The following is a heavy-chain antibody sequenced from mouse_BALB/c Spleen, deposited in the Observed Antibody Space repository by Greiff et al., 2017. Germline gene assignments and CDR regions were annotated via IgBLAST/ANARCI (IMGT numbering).Heavy chain of an antibody. CDR2: IDPANGNT. Sequence: VQLQQSGAELVKPGASVKLSCTASGFYSKDTYMHWVKQRPEQGLEWIGRIDPANGNTKYDPKFQGKATITADTSSNTAYLQHSSLTSEDTAVYYCARYRYDEGYFDYRGQGATLAVSS. J-gene: IGHJ2*01. V-gene: IGHV14-3*02. D-gene: IGHD2-14*01. CDR3: ARYRYDEGYFDY. CDR1: GFYSKDTY.